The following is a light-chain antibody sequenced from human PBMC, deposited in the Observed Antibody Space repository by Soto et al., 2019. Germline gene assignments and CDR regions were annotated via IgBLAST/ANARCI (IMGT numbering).Light chain of an antibody. CDR3: ATLYRSLSVGV. Sequence: QSVLTQPPSVSAAPGQTVTISCAGSSSNIGNNYVFWYQQLTGTATKLLLYDNDKRPSGIPDRFSGSKSGTSATLGITGLQTGDEADYYCATLYRSLSVGVFGVGTKLTVL. CDR2: DND. CDR1: SSNIGNNY. V-gene: IGLV1-51*01. J-gene: IGLJ2*01.